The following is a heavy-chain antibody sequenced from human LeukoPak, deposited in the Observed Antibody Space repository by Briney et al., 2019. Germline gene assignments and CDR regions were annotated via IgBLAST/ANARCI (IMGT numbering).Heavy chain of an antibody. J-gene: IGHJ4*02. CDR3: ARRPYSNSYFDY. CDR1: GYSFTSYW. CDR2: IYPSHSDT. V-gene: IGHV5-51*01. Sequence: GKSLKISCKGSGYSFTSYWIGWVRQLPGKGLEWMGIIYPSHSDTRYSPSLQGQVTISADKSISTAYLQWSSLKASDTAMYYCARRPYSNSYFDYWGQGTLVTVSS. D-gene: IGHD6-6*01.